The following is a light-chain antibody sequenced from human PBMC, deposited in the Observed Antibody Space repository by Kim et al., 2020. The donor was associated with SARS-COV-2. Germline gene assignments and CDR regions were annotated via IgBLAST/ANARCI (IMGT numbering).Light chain of an antibody. CDR3: QQRSNWWT. J-gene: IGKJ1*01. CDR1: QSVSSY. V-gene: IGKV3-11*01. Sequence: AVSPGERATRSCRASQSVSSYLAWYQQKPGQAPRLLIYDASNRATGIPARFSGSGSGTDFTLTISSLEPEDFAVYYCQQRSNWWTFGQGTKVDIK. CDR2: DAS.